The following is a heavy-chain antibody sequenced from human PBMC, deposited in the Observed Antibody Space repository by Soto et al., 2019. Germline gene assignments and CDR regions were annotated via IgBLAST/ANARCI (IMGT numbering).Heavy chain of an antibody. CDR3: AKGNRPGLSWFGDLEN. CDR1: GFTFSIYA. J-gene: IGHJ4*02. CDR2: INESGGRI. D-gene: IGHD3-10*01. Sequence: PGGSLRLSCTASGFTFSIYAMAWVRRAPGKGLEWVASINESGGRIYYADSVKGRLTIYRDNPKYTVYLQMNSLRAEDTAKYYCAKGNRPGLSWFGDLENWGQGTLVTVSS. V-gene: IGHV3-23*01.